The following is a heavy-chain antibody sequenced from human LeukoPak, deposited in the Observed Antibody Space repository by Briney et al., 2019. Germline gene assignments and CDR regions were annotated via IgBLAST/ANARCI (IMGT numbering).Heavy chain of an antibody. J-gene: IGHJ4*02. CDR2: IVPSGGTT. D-gene: IGHD1-7*01. CDR1: GFTFSSYG. Sequence: GGSLRLSCAASGFTFSSYGMNWVRQAPGKGLEWVSGIVPSGGTTYYADSVKGRFTVSRDNSKNTLYLQMNSLKTEDTAVYYCTRLSGDNWNYGGNFDSWGQGTLVTVSS. CDR3: TRLSGDNWNYGGNFDS. V-gene: IGHV3-23*01.